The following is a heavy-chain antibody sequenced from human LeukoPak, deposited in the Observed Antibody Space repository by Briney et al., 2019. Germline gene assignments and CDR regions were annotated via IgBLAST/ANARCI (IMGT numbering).Heavy chain of an antibody. V-gene: IGHV4-30-4*08. CDR1: GGSISSGDYY. CDR2: IYYSGST. CDR3: ARAADSTWIQLWFSIDY. D-gene: IGHD5-18*01. J-gene: IGHJ4*02. Sequence: PSETLSLTCTVSGGSISSGDYYWSWIRQPPGKGLEWIGYIYYSGSTYYNPSLKSRVTISVDTSKNQFSLKLSSVTAADTAVYYCARAADSTWIQLWFSIDYWGQGTLVTVSS.